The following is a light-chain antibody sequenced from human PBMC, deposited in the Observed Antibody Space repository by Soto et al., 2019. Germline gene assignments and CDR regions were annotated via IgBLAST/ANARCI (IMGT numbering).Light chain of an antibody. CDR1: SSDVGSYNR. Sequence: QSVLTQPPSVSGSPGQSVTISCTGTSSDVGSYNRVSWYQQPPGTAPKLMIYEVSNRPSGVPDRFSGSKSGNTASLTISGLQAEGEADYYCSSYTSSSTYVFGTGNKVTVL. CDR3: SSYTSSSTYV. CDR2: EVS. V-gene: IGLV2-18*02. J-gene: IGLJ1*01.